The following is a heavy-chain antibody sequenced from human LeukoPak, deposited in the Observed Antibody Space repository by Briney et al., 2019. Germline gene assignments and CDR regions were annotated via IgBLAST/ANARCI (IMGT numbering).Heavy chain of an antibody. CDR1: GYTFTGYY. J-gene: IGHJ5*02. D-gene: IGHD2-2*01. Sequence: GASVKVSCKASGYTFTGYYMHWVRQAPGQGLEWMGRINPNSGGTNYAQKFQGRVTMTRDTSISTAYMELSRLRSDDTAVYYRARDSYGIVVVPAVRGWFDPWGQGTLVTVSS. CDR2: INPNSGGT. CDR3: ARDSYGIVVVPAVRGWFDP. V-gene: IGHV1-2*06.